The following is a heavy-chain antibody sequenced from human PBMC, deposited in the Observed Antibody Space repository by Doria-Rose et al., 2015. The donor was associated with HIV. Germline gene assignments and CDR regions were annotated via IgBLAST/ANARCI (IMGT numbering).Heavy chain of an antibody. CDR1: GGSISHYY. CDR2: IFYTGST. CDR3: ARVLSGTYDY. D-gene: IGHD1-26*01. V-gene: IGHV4-59*01. Sequence: QVQLVQSGPRLVKPSETLSLTCSVPGGSISHYYWSWIRQPPGKGLEYIGDIFYTGSTTYSPSLKSRVSISIDTSKNKFSLRLSSVTAADTAVYYCARVLSGTYDYWGQGTLVTVSS. J-gene: IGHJ4*02.